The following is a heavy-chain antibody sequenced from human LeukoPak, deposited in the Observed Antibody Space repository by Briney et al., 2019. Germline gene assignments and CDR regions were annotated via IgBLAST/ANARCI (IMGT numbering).Heavy chain of an antibody. V-gene: IGHV1-69*05. D-gene: IGHD4-17*01. Sequence: ASVKVSXKASGGTFSSYAISWMRQAPGQGLEWMGRIIPIFGTANYAQKFQGRVTITTDESTSTAYMELSSLRSEDTAVYYCARDHDYGDYDVFVYWGQGTLVTVSS. CDR2: IIPIFGTA. CDR3: ARDHDYGDYDVFVY. J-gene: IGHJ4*02. CDR1: GGTFSSYA.